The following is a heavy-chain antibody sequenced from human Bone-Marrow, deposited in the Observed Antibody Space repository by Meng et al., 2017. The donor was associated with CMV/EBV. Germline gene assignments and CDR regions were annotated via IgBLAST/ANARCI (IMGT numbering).Heavy chain of an antibody. V-gene: IGHV3-30*02. D-gene: IGHD3-10*02. J-gene: IGHJ3*02. CDR1: GFTFSSYA. Sequence: GGSLRLSCAASGFTFSSYAMHWVRQAPGKGLEWVAFIRYDGSNKYYADSVKGRFTISRDNSKNTLYLQMNSLRAEDTAVYYCAKVFLRWVSDAFNIWGQGTMVTVSS. CDR3: AKVFLRWVSDAFNI. CDR2: IRYDGSNK.